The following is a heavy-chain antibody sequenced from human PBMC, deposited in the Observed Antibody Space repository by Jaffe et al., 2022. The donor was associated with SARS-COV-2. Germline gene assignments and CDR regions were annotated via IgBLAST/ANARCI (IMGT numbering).Heavy chain of an antibody. D-gene: IGHD6-19*01. Sequence: QVQLVESGGGVVQPGRSLRLSCAASGFTFSSYAMHWVRQAPGKGLEWVAVISYDGSNKYYADSVKGRFTISRDNSKNTLYLQMNSLRAEDTAVYYCARGRAYSSGWGADYGMDVWGQGTTVTVSS. V-gene: IGHV3-30-3*01. CDR2: ISYDGSNK. CDR1: GFTFSSYA. J-gene: IGHJ6*02. CDR3: ARGRAYSSGWGADYGMDV.